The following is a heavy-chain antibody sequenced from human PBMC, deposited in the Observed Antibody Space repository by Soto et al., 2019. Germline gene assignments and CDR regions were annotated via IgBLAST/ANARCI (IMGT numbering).Heavy chain of an antibody. CDR1: GYTFTSYW. V-gene: IGHV5-51*01. CDR2: IYPGDSDT. Sequence: PGESLKISCKGSGYTFTSYWIGWVRQMPGKGLEWMGIIYPGDSDTRYSPSFQGQVTISADKSISTAYLQWSSLKASDTAMYYCARRDSVVYCSGGSCYDAFHIWGQGTMVS. CDR3: ARRDSVVYCSGGSCYDAFHI. J-gene: IGHJ3*02. D-gene: IGHD2-15*01.